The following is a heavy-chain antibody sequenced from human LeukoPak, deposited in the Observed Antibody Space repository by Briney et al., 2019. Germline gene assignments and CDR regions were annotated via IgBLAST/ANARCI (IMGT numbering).Heavy chain of an antibody. CDR3: ARDLASSGYYWD. D-gene: IGHD3-22*01. Sequence: ASVKVSCKASGYIFTNYYMHWVRQAPGQGLEWMGIINPSGGSTSYAQKFQGRVTMTRDTSTSTVHMELSSLRSEDTAVYFCARDLASSGYYWDWGQGTLVTVSS. V-gene: IGHV1-46*01. CDR2: INPSGGST. J-gene: IGHJ4*02. CDR1: GYIFTNYY.